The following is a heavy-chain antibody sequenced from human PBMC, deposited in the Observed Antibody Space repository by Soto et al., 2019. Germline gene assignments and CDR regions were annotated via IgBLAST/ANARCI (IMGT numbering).Heavy chain of an antibody. V-gene: IGHV4-31*03. J-gene: IGHJ4*02. CDR2: IYYSGST. D-gene: IGHD6-6*01. Sequence: PSETLSLTCTVSGGSISSGGYYWSWIRQHPGKGLEWIGYIYYSGSTYYNPSLKSRVTISVDTSKNQFSLKLSSVTAADTAVYYCGRPPNSTSSQYDYGAEGPLVTVSS. CDR3: GRPPNSTSSQYDY. CDR1: GGSISSGGYY.